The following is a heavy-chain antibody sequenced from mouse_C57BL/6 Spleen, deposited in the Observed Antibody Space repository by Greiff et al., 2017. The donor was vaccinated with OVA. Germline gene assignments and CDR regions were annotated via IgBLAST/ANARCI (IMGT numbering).Heavy chain of an antibody. CDR2: ISSGSSTI. Sequence: EVKLMESGGGLVKPGGSLKLSCAASGFTFSDYGMHWVRQAPEKGLEWVAYISSGSSTIYYADTVKGRFTISRDNAKNTLFLQMTTLETEDTARYYCARDYYGSPLWGQGTLVTVSA. V-gene: IGHV5-17*01. CDR3: ARDYYGSPL. J-gene: IGHJ3*01. CDR1: GFTFSDYG. D-gene: IGHD1-1*01.